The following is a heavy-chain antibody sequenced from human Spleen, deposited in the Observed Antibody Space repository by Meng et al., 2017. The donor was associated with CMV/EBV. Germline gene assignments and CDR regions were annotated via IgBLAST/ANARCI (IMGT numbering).Heavy chain of an antibody. CDR2: IILFLGTA. Sequence: SVKVSCKASGGTFSNYAFNWVRQAPGQGLEWMGGIILFLGTAKYAQKFQARVTITSDESTTTVYMDLRSLTLEDTAIYYCESYSPYYTVDVWGQGTTVTVSS. D-gene: IGHD1-26*01. V-gene: IGHV1-69*13. CDR3: ESYSPYYTVDV. CDR1: GGTFSNYA. J-gene: IGHJ6*02.